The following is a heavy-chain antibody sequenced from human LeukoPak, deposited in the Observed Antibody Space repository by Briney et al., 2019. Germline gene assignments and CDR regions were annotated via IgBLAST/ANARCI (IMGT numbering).Heavy chain of an antibody. CDR3: AREDKVVPAALGPYNWFDP. V-gene: IGHV3-7*01. CDR2: IKQDGSEK. J-gene: IGHJ5*02. CDR1: GFTLSSYW. Sequence: PGGSLRLSCAASGFTLSSYWMSWVRQAPGKGREGVANIKQDGSEKYYVDSVNGRFTISRDNAKNSLYLQMNSLRAEDTAVYYCAREDKVVPAALGPYNWFDPWGQGTLVTVSS. D-gene: IGHD2-2*01.